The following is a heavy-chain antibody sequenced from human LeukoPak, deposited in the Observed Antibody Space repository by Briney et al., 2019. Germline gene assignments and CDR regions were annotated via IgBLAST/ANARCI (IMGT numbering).Heavy chain of an antibody. CDR3: AREGTYYESSGYYASFGY. D-gene: IGHD3-22*01. V-gene: IGHV5-51*01. CDR2: IYPGDSDT. Sequence: SGESLKISCKGSGYNFPAYWIGWVRQMPGKGLEWMGMIYPGDSDTRYSPSVQGQVTISADKSSSTAYLQWSSLKASDTATYYCAREGTYYESSGYYASFGYWGQGTLVTVSS. J-gene: IGHJ4*02. CDR1: GYNFPAYW.